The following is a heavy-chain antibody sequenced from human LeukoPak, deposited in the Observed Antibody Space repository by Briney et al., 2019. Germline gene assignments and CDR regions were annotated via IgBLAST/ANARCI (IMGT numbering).Heavy chain of an antibody. CDR2: IRSKDNDGTT. CDR1: EFTFGDYA. D-gene: IGHD5-12*01. Sequence: GGSLRLSCTASEFTFGDYAISWVRQAPGKGLEWLGFIRSKDNDGTTDYAASVKGRFIISRDDSKSVAYLEMNDLKIEDTAVYYCTRDRWGGGYISRGMDVWGKGTTVTISS. CDR3: TRDRWGGGYISRGMDV. V-gene: IGHV3-49*04. J-gene: IGHJ6*04.